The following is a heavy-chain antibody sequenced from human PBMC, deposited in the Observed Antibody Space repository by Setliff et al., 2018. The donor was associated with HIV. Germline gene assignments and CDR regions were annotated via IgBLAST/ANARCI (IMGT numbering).Heavy chain of an antibody. D-gene: IGHD2-15*01. CDR1: GGSISSYY. CDR2: IYYGGST. J-gene: IGHJ4*02. Sequence: PSETLSLTCTVSGGSISSYYWSWIRQPPGKGLEWIGYIYYGGSTNYNPSLKSRVTISVDTSKNQFSLKLSSVTAADTAVYFCARGKDPGLYFDNWRQVTLVTVSS. CDR3: ARGKDPGLYFDN. V-gene: IGHV4-59*01.